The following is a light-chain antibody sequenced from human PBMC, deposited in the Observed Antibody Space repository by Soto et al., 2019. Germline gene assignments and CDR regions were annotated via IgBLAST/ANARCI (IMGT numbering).Light chain of an antibody. Sequence: QSALTQPASVSGPPGQSITISCTGTSSDVGGYNYVSWYQQYPGKAPKLMIYEVSNRPSGVSNRFSGSKSGNTASLTISGLQAEDEADYYCSSYTSSNTYVFGTGTKVTVL. CDR3: SSYTSSNTYV. V-gene: IGLV2-14*01. CDR2: EVS. J-gene: IGLJ1*01. CDR1: SSDVGGYNY.